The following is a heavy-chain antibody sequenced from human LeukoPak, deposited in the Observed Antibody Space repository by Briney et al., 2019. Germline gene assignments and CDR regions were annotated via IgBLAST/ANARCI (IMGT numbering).Heavy chain of an antibody. D-gene: IGHD5-24*01. J-gene: IGHJ4*02. CDR2: FYYSGSI. V-gene: IGHV4-39*01. CDR1: GDSISSYY. Sequence: SETLSLTCTVSGDSISSYYWSWIRQPPGKGLEWIGSFYYSGSIYYNPSLKSRVTISVDTSRSQFSLKLSSVSAADTAVYYCARRRDGYNLYYFDYWGQGILVTVSS. CDR3: ARRRDGYNLYYFDY.